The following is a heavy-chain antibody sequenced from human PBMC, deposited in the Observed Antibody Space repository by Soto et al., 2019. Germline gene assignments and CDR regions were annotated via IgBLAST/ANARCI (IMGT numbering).Heavy chain of an antibody. Sequence: QITLRESGPTLVKPTKTLTLTCSFSGFSLSTGGVGVGWIRQPQGKALEWLAFIYWDNDKRYSPSLRSRLAITKDTSKNQVVRTVTNVDPVDTATYFCAHRRSGVSQWNYGDFDYWGRGTLVTASS. CDR1: GFSLSTGGVG. J-gene: IGHJ4*02. CDR3: AHRRSGVSQWNYGDFDY. V-gene: IGHV2-5*02. CDR2: IYWDNDK. D-gene: IGHD6-19*01.